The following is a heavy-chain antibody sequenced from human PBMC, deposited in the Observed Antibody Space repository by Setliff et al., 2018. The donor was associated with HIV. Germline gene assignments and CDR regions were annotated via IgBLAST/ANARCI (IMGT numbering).Heavy chain of an antibody. CDR2: ISAYNGNT. J-gene: IGHJ4*02. V-gene: IGHV1-18*01. CDR1: GYTFINYG. D-gene: IGHD2-21*01. CDR3: ARDPVSDNSATPYYFDY. Sequence: ASVKVSCKAPGYTFINYGISWVRQAPGQGLEWMGWISAYNGNTNYAQKFQGRVTMTTDTSTSTAYMEMRSLRSDDTAVYFCARDPVSDNSATPYYFDYWGQGTLVTAPQ.